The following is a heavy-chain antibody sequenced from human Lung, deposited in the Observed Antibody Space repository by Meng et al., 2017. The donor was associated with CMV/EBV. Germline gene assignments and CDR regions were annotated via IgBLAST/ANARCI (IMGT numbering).Heavy chain of an antibody. CDR1: GGSISSSSYY. CDR2: IYFSGNT. D-gene: IGHD5-24*01. J-gene: IGHJ4*02. Sequence: QLQLQESGPGQVRPSETLSLTCSFSGGSISSSSYYWGWTRQSPGKGLEWIGSIYFSGNTYYNPSLKSRVTMSVGTAQNKFSLTLRSVTAADTAVYYCVTETGYNYDNWGQGALVTVSS. V-gene: IGHV4-39*07. CDR3: VTETGYNYDN.